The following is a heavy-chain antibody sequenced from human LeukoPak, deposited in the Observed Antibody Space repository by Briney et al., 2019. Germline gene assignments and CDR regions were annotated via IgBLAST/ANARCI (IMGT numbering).Heavy chain of an antibody. CDR1: GFTFSSYG. D-gene: IGHD2-2*01. CDR3: AKRPIPAALRAATFDY. CDR2: ISHDGSNK. Sequence: GRSLRLSCAASGFTFSSYGMHWVRQAPGKELEWVAVISHDGSNKYYADSVKGRFTISRDNSKNTLYLQMNSLRAEDTAVYYCAKRPIPAALRAATFDYWGQGILVTVSS. V-gene: IGHV3-30*18. J-gene: IGHJ4*02.